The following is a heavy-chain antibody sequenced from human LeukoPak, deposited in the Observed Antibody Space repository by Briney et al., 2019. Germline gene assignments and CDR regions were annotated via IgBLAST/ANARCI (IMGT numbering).Heavy chain of an antibody. CDR2: ISAYNGNT. CDR1: GYTFTSYG. J-gene: IGHJ4*02. Sequence: ASVKVSCKASGYTFTSYGISWVRQAPGQGLEWMGWISAYNGNTNYAQKLQGRVTMTTDTSTSTAYMELRSLRSDDTAVYYCARVTDYCKAPEFDYWGQGTLVTVSS. V-gene: IGHV1-18*01. CDR3: ARVTDYCKAPEFDY. D-gene: IGHD3-10*01.